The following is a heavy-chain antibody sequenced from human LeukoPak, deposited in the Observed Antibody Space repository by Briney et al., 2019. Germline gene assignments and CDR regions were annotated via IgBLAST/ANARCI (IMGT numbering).Heavy chain of an antibody. CDR3: ACEEYSGSYSLH. V-gene: IGHV1-8*02. D-gene: IGHD1-26*01. CDR1: GYTFTSYD. Sequence: ASVKVSCKASGYTFTSYDINWVRQATGQGLEWMGWMNPNSGNTGYAQKFQGRVTMTTDTSTSTAYMELRSLRSDDTAVYYCACEEYSGSYSLHWGQGTLVTVSS. CDR2: MNPNSGNT. J-gene: IGHJ4*02.